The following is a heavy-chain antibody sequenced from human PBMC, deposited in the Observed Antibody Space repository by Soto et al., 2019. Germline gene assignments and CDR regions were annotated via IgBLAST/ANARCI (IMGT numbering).Heavy chain of an antibody. CDR2: IKHDGSEK. CDR3: ARDPCHGALDI. V-gene: IGHV3-7*04. CDR1: GFTFTNSW. J-gene: IGHJ3*02. Sequence: EVQLMESGGDLVQPGGSLRLSCAASGFTFTNSWMSWVRQPPGKGLEWVANIKHDGSEKYYVDSVRGRFTISRDNAKNSLYLEMDSLRVEDTAVYYCARDPCHGALDIWGQGTMVTVSS.